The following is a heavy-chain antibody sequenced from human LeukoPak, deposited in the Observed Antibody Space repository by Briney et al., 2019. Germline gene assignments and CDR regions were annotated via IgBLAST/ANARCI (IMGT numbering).Heavy chain of an antibody. Sequence: GGSLRLSCVASEFTFSRHAMNWVRQAPGKGLEWVSGISGSGGSTYYADSVKGRFTISRDNSKNTLYLQMNSLRAEDTAVYYCAKDNIVVVRDYYYYYMDVWGKGTTVTVSS. CDR3: AKDNIVVVRDYYYYYMDV. CDR1: EFTFSRHA. D-gene: IGHD2-2*01. V-gene: IGHV3-23*01. CDR2: ISGSGGST. J-gene: IGHJ6*03.